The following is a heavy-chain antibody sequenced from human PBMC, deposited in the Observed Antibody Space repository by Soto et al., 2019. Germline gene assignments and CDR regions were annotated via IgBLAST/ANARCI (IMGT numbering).Heavy chain of an antibody. Sequence: QVQLVQSGAEVKKPGASVKVSCKASGYTFISYDINWVRQATGQGLEWMGWMNPNSGNTGYAQKFQGRVTMTRNTSIRTAYMEMRSLRSEDTAVYYCAREAAALGNDYWGQGTLVTVSS. J-gene: IGHJ4*02. CDR2: MNPNSGNT. D-gene: IGHD2-2*01. CDR3: AREAAALGNDY. V-gene: IGHV1-8*01. CDR1: GYTFISYD.